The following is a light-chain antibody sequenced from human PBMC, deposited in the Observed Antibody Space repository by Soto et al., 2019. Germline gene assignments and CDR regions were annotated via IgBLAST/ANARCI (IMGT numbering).Light chain of an antibody. CDR1: QSISDW. V-gene: IGKV1-5*01. CDR3: QQYSGYSRT. Sequence: DIQMTQSPSTLSASVGDRVTITCRASQSISDWVAWYQQKPGKAPKLLIYDASSLQRGVPSRFSGSGSGTEFTLTISSLQPDDFATYFFQQYSGYSRTFGQGTKVEIK. J-gene: IGKJ1*01. CDR2: DAS.